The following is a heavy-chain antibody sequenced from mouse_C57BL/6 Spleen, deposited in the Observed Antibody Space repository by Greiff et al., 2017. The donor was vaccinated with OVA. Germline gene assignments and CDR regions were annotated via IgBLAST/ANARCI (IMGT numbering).Heavy chain of an antibody. V-gene: IGHV1-72*01. D-gene: IGHD1-1*01. CDR3: ARDITTVVATPMDY. J-gene: IGHJ4*01. Sequence: QVQLKQPGAELVKPGASVKLSCKASGYTFTSYWMHWVKQRPGRGLEWIGRIDPNSGGTKYNEKFKSKATLTVDKPTSTAYMQLSSLTSEDSAVYYCARDITTVVATPMDYWGQGTSVTVAS. CDR2: IDPNSGGT. CDR1: GYTFTSYW.